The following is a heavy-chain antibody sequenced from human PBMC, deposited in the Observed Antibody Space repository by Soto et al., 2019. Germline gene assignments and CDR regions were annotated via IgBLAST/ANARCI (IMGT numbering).Heavy chain of an antibody. CDR2: IYYTGGS. D-gene: IGHD3-10*01. J-gene: IGHJ5*02. CDR3: ARYGSGSSVWFDP. CDR1: GASITSDY. V-gene: IGHV4-59*01. Sequence: SETLSLTCTVSGASITSDYWSWIRQPPGKGLEWIGYIYYTGGSNYNPSLQSRVTISVDTSKNQFSLKLSSVTAADTAVYYCARYGSGSSVWFDPWGQGTLVTVS.